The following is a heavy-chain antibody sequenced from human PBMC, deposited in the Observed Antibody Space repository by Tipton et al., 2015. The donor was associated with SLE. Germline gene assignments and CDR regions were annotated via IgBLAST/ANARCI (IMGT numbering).Heavy chain of an antibody. CDR3: ARRGVGAIYWYFDL. Sequence: TLSLTCTVSGGSIISSSYYWGWIRQPPGKGLEYIGSTYYSGSPYYNPSLKSRITISVDTPKNQLSLKLNSVTAADTAVYYCARRGVGAIYWYFDLWGRGTLVTVSS. D-gene: IGHD1-26*01. V-gene: IGHV4-39*01. CDR1: GGSIISSSYY. CDR2: TYYSGSP. J-gene: IGHJ2*01.